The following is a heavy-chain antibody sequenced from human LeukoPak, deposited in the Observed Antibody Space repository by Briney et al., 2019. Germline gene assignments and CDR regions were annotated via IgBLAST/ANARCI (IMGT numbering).Heavy chain of an antibody. D-gene: IGHD3-3*01. CDR2: INHSGST. CDR3: ARGQPDTIFGVVIIRHYYYYMDV. J-gene: IGHJ6*03. Sequence: PSETLSLTCAVYGGSFSGYYWSWIRQPPGKGLEWLGEINHSGSTNYNPSLKSRVTISVDTSKNQFSLKLSSVTAADTAVYYCARGQPDTIFGVVIIRHYYYYMDVWGKGTTVTVSS. CDR1: GGSFSGYY. V-gene: IGHV4-34*01.